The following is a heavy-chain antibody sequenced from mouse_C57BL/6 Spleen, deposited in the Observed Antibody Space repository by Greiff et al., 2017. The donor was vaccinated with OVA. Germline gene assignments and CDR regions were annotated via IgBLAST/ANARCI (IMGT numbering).Heavy chain of an antibody. V-gene: IGHV3-8*01. CDR2: ISYSGST. D-gene: IGHD2-4*01. Sequence: EVKVVESGPGLAKPSQTLSLTCSVTGYSITSDYWHWIRKFPGNKLEYMGYISYSGSTYYNPSLKSRISITRDTSKNQYDLQLNSVTTEDTATYYCARGGIDYSFAYWGQGTLVTVSA. CDR3: ARGGIDYSFAY. J-gene: IGHJ3*01. CDR1: GYSITSDY.